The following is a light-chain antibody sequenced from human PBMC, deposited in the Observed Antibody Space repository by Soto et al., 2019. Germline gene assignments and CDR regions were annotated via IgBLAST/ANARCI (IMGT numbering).Light chain of an antibody. CDR1: QSLLHITGETF. CDR2: AVS. Sequence: DVVMTQTPLSLSVAPGQPASISCKSSQSLLHITGETFLFWYLQKPGQSPQLLIYAVSTRVSGVPDRFSGSVSGTDFKLEISRVETEDVGIYYCMQSTQFTPTFGQGTLLG. CDR3: MQSTQFTPT. V-gene: IGKV2D-29*02. J-gene: IGKJ5*01.